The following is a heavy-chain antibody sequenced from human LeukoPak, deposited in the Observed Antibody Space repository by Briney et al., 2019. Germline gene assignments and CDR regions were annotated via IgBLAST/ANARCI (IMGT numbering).Heavy chain of an antibody. V-gene: IGHV4-30-4*08. CDR1: GGSISSGDYY. J-gene: IGHJ4*02. D-gene: IGHD6-19*01. CDR3: ASSIAVAGLVDY. CDR2: VYYSVST. Sequence: PSQTLSLTCTVSGGSISSGDYYWSWIRQPPVKGPEWIEYVYYSVSTYYNPSLKSRVTISVDTSKNQFSLKLSSVTAADTAVYYCASSIAVAGLVDYWGQGTLVTVSS.